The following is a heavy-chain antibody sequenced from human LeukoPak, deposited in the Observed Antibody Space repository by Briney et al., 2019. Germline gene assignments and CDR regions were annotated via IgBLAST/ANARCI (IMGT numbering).Heavy chain of an antibody. CDR3: ARSNIVVVPAAMLVLSGMDV. CDR2: INPSGGST. D-gene: IGHD2-2*01. Sequence: ASVKVSCKASGYTFTSYYMHWVRQAPGQGLEWMGIINPSGGSTSYAQKFRGRVTMTRDTSTSTVYMELSSLRSEDTAVYYCARSNIVVVPAAMLVLSGMDVWGQGTTVTVSS. J-gene: IGHJ6*02. CDR1: GYTFTSYY. V-gene: IGHV1-46*01.